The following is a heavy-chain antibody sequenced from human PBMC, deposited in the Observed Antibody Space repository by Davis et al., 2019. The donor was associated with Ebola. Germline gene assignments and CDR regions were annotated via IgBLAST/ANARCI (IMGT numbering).Heavy chain of an antibody. CDR2: ISSSGSTI. J-gene: IGHJ6*02. V-gene: IGHV3-21*04. CDR1: GFTFSSYS. Sequence: GESLKISCAASGFTFSSYSMNWVRQAPGKGLEWVSSISSSGSTIYYADSVKGRFTISRDNAKNSLYLQMNSLRAEDTAVYYCARDPLSRSGMDVWGQGTTVTVSS. CDR3: ARDPLSRSGMDV.